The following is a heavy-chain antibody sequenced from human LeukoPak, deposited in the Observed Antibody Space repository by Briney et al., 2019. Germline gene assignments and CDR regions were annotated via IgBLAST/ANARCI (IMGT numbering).Heavy chain of an antibody. Sequence: GRSLRLSCAASGFTFSSYAISWVRQAPGQGLEWMGGIIPIFGTANYAQKFQGRVTITADESTSTAYMELSSLRSEDTAVYYCARRGIHSYGNYYYYGMDVWGQGTTVTVSS. CDR3: ARRGIHSYGNYYYYGMDV. CDR2: IIPIFGTA. J-gene: IGHJ6*02. CDR1: GFTFSSYA. D-gene: IGHD5-18*01. V-gene: IGHV1-69*01.